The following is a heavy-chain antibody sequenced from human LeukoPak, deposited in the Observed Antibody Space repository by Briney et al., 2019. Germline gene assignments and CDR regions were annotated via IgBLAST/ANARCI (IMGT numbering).Heavy chain of an antibody. Sequence: ASVKVSCKASGYTFTSYDINWVRQATGQGLEWMGWMNPNSGNTGYAQKFQGRVTMTRNTSISTAYMELSSLRSEDTAVYYCARGGHDILTGYYRNWFDPWGQGTLVTVSS. D-gene: IGHD3-9*01. CDR1: GYTFTSYD. V-gene: IGHV1-8*01. CDR2: MNPNSGNT. J-gene: IGHJ5*02. CDR3: ARGGHDILTGYYRNWFDP.